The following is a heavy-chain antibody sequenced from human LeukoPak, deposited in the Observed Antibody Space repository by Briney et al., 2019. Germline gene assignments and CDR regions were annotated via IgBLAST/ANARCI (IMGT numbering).Heavy chain of an antibody. V-gene: IGHV3-48*04. J-gene: IGHJ5*02. CDR2: ISGSSSAI. CDR1: GFIFSSYS. CDR3: ARDEDTSSWNTNWFDP. Sequence: PGGSLRLSCAASGFIFSSYSMNWVRQAPGKGLEWVSHISGSSSAIYYADSVKGRFTISRDNAKNSLYLQMSSLRAEDTAVYYCARDEDTSSWNTNWFDPWGQGTLVTVSS. D-gene: IGHD6-13*01.